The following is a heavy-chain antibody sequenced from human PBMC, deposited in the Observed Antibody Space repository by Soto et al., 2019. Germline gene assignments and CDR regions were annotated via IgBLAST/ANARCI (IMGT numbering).Heavy chain of an antibody. V-gene: IGHV1-46*01. J-gene: IGHJ4*02. D-gene: IGHD3-10*01. CDR2: INPSSGAT. CDR3: ARGGVFFFAAPTNPFDY. Sequence: ASVKVSCKGTGYTFTNYYMHWVRQAPGQGLEWMGTINPSSGATDYAQKFQGRVTMTSDTSTSTVYMELSSLRSEDTAVYYCARGGVFFFAAPTNPFDYWGQGTLVTVSS. CDR1: GYTFTNYY.